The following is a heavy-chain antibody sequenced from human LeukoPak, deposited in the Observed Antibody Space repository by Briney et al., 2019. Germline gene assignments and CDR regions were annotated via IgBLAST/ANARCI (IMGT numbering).Heavy chain of an antibody. CDR3: ARDIVVVPAALGYAFDI. CDR2: MNPNSGNT. Sequence: ASVKVSCKASGYTFTSYDINWVRQATGQGLEWMGWMNPNSGNTNYARKLQGRVTMTTDTSTSTAYMELRSLRSDDTAVYYCARDIVVVPAALGYAFDIWGQGTVVTVSS. D-gene: IGHD2-2*01. CDR1: GYTFTSYD. J-gene: IGHJ3*02. V-gene: IGHV1-18*01.